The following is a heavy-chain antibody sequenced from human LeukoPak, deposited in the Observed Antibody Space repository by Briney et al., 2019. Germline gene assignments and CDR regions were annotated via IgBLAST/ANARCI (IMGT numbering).Heavy chain of an antibody. V-gene: IGHV1-2*06. CDR2: INPNSGGT. J-gene: IGHJ4*02. CDR3: ARDLPRYCSGGSCYLSD. D-gene: IGHD2-15*01. CDR1: GYTFTGYY. Sequence: GASVKVSCKASGYTFTGYYMHWVRQAPGQGREWMGRINPNSGGTNYAQKFQGRVTMTRDTSISTAYMELSRLRSDDTAVYYCARDLPRYCSGGSCYLSDWGQGTLVTVSS.